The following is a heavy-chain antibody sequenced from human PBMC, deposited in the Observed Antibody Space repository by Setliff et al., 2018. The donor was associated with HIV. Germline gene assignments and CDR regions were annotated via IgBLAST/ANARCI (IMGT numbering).Heavy chain of an antibody. Sequence: SVKVSCKASGGTFSSYVISWVRQAPGQGPEWMGGIIPMYGVTNYAQKFQGRVTITTDESTSTAYMELSSLRSEDTAVYSCALPYCSGGNCWSSASLPPAGWFDPWGQGTLVTVSS. CDR1: GGTFSSYV. V-gene: IGHV1-69*05. D-gene: IGHD2-15*01. CDR2: IIPMYGVT. J-gene: IGHJ5*02. CDR3: ALPYCSGGNCWSSASLPPAGWFDP.